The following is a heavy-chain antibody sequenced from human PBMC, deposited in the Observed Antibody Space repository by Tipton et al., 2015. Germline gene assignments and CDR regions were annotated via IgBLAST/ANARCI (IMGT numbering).Heavy chain of an antibody. CDR2: ISHSGST. V-gene: IGHV4-38-2*01. D-gene: IGHD6-13*01. Sequence: TLSLTCAVSAYSISTDYYWGWIRQPPGKGLEWIGTISHSGSTYYNPSLKSRVTISADTSKNQFSLKLSSVTAADTAVYYCARLFYSTSWYWFDPWGQGTLVTVSS. J-gene: IGHJ5*02. CDR1: AYSISTDYY. CDR3: ARLFYSTSWYWFDP.